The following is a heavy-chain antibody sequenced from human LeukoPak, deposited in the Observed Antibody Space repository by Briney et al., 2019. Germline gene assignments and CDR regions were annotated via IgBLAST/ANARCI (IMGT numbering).Heavy chain of an antibody. CDR3: AREGRYNWEWSPYYYYYYGMDV. D-gene: IGHD1-20*01. J-gene: IGHJ6*02. CDR2: IWYDGSNK. Sequence: GRSLRLSCAASGFTFSSYGMHWVRQAPGKGLEWVAVIWYDGSNKYYADSVKGRFTISRDNSKNTLYLQMNSLRAEDTAVYYCAREGRYNWEWSPYYYYYYGMDVWGQGTTVTVPS. CDR1: GFTFSSYG. V-gene: IGHV3-33*01.